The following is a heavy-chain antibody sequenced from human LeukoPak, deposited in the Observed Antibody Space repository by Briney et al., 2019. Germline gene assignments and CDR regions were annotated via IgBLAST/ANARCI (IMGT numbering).Heavy chain of an antibody. Sequence: PGGSLRLSCAASGFTFSTFSMNWVRQAPGKGPEWVSSISGSGSHVYYADSVEGRFTISRDNAKNSLFLQMNSLRAEDTAVYYCARAESIGWYGPSGQGTLVTVSS. D-gene: IGHD3-3*02. CDR1: GFTFSTFS. CDR2: ISGSGSHV. J-gene: IGHJ5*02. CDR3: ARAESIGWYGP. V-gene: IGHV3-21*01.